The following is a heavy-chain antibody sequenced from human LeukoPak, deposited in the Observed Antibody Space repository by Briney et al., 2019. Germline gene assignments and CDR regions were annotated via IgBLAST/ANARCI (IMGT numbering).Heavy chain of an antibody. CDR3: AKWSSGSPGDY. V-gene: IGHV3-23*01. CDR1: GFTFSSYA. J-gene: IGHJ4*02. CDR2: ISGSGGST. Sequence: GGSLRLSCAASGFTFSSYAMSWVRRAPGKGRRWFSGISGSGGSTYYADCVKGRFTISRDNSKNTLYLQMNSLRAEDTAVHYCAKWSSGSPGDYWGQGTLVTVSS. D-gene: IGHD1-26*01.